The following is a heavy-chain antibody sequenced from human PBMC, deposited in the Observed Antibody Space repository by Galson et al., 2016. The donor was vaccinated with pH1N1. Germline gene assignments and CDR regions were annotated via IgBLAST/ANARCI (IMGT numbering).Heavy chain of an antibody. Sequence: SGAEVKKPGRSLRLSCAASGFSFDDHAMHWVRQAPGKGLEWVSGISWNSGAIDCSDSVKGRFTISRDNAKNSLYLQMNSLRPEDTAFYYCARDVAYSGYDPYFDFWGQGTLVTVSS. CDR2: ISWNSGAI. D-gene: IGHD5-12*01. V-gene: IGHV3-9*01. CDR1: GFSFDDHA. J-gene: IGHJ4*02. CDR3: ARDVAYSGYDPYFDF.